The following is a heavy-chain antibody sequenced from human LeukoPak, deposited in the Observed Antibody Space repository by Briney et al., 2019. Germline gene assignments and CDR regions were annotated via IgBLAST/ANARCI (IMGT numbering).Heavy chain of an antibody. CDR3: AKDLGSSGWYDAFDI. CDR1: GFTFDDYA. J-gene: IGHJ3*02. D-gene: IGHD6-19*01. V-gene: IGHV3-9*03. CDR2: ISWNSGSI. Sequence: PGGSLRLSCAASGFTFDDYAMHWVRRAPGKGLEWVSGISWNSGSIGYADSVKGRFTISRDNAKNSLYLQMNSLRAEDMALYYCAKDLGSSGWYDAFDIWGQGTMVTVSS.